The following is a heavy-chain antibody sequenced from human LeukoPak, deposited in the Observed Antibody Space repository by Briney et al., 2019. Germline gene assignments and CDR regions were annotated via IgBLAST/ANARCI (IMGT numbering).Heavy chain of an antibody. CDR2: ISGSGGST. Sequence: GSLRLSCAASGFTFSSYGMSWVRQAPGKGLEWVSAISGSGGSTYYADSVKGRFTISRDNSKNTLYLQMNSLRAEDTAVYYCAKALAGYNSPFDYWGQGTLVTVSS. V-gene: IGHV3-23*01. CDR3: AKALAGYNSPFDY. J-gene: IGHJ4*02. CDR1: GFTFSSYG. D-gene: IGHD5-24*01.